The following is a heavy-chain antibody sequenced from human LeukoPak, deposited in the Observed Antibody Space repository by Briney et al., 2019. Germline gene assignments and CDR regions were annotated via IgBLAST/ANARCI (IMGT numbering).Heavy chain of an antibody. CDR2: IYTSGST. CDR1: GGSISSYY. CDR3: AREYYYDSSGYLYYYYGMDV. V-gene: IGHV4-4*07. Sequence: TSETLSLTCTVSGGSISSYYWSWIRQPAGKGLEWIGRIYTSGSTNYNPSLKSRVTMSVDTSKNQFSLKLSSVTAADTAVYYCAREYYYDSSGYLYYYYGMDVWGQGTTVTVSS. J-gene: IGHJ6*02. D-gene: IGHD3-22*01.